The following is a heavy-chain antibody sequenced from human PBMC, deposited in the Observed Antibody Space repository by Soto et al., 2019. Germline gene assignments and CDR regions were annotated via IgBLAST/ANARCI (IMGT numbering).Heavy chain of an antibody. Sequence: SETLSLTCTVSGGSISSYYWSWIRQPPGKGLEWIGYIYYSGSTNYNPSLKSRVTISVDTSKNQFSLKLSSVTAADTAVYYCARHAMYYYDSSGYYTGPYYFDYWGQGTLVTVSS. CDR3: ARHAMYYYDSSGYYTGPYYFDY. D-gene: IGHD3-22*01. CDR2: IYYSGST. V-gene: IGHV4-59*08. J-gene: IGHJ4*02. CDR1: GGSISSYY.